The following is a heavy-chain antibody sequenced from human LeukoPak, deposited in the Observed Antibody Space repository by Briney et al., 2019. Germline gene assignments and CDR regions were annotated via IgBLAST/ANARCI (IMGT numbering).Heavy chain of an antibody. CDR3: ARATPLGFLEWLLYGGFDY. J-gene: IGHJ4*02. D-gene: IGHD3-3*01. CDR1: GFTFSSYA. CDR2: ISYDGSNK. V-gene: IGHV3-30-3*01. Sequence: GGSLRLSCAASGFTFSSYAMHWVLQAPGKGLEWVAVISYDGSNKYYADSVKGRFTISRDNSKNTLYLQMNSLRAEDTAVYYCARATPLGFLEWLLYGGFDYWGQGTLVTVSS.